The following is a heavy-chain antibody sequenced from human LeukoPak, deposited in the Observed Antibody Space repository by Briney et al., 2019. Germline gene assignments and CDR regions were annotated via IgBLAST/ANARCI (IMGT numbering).Heavy chain of an antibody. V-gene: IGHV1-2*02. CDR2: INPNSGGT. J-gene: IGHJ4*02. Sequence: ASVKVSCKASGYTFTGYYMHWVRQAPGQGLEWVGWINPNSGGTNYAQKFQGRVTMTRDTSISTAYMELSRLRSDDTAVYYCARDLSSTYYDFWSGYDYWGQGTLVTVSS. CDR1: GYTFTGYY. D-gene: IGHD3-3*01. CDR3: ARDLSSTYYDFWSGYDY.